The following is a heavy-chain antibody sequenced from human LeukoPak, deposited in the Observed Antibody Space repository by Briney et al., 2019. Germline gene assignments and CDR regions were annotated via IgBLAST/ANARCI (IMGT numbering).Heavy chain of an antibody. CDR2: INPNSGGT. Sequence: GASVKVSCKASGYTFTGYYMHWVRQAPGQGLEWMGWINPNSGGTNYAQKFQGRATMTRDTSISTAYMELSRLRSDDTAVYYCARDCSSTSCYRGFDYWGQGTLVTVSS. CDR1: GYTFTGYY. CDR3: ARDCSSTSCYRGFDY. D-gene: IGHD2-2*01. J-gene: IGHJ4*02. V-gene: IGHV1-2*02.